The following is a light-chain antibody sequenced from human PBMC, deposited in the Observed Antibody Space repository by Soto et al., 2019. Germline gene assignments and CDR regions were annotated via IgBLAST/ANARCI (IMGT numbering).Light chain of an antibody. CDR3: QQANSFPYT. CDR1: QGISNW. Sequence: DIQMTQSPSSVSASVGDRVTITCRASQGISNWLDWYQQKAGKAPKLMIYATSTLQSGVPSRFRGSGSGTEFTLTISILQPEYVATYYCQQANSFPYTFGQGTKLEIK. CDR2: ATS. V-gene: IGKV1-12*01. J-gene: IGKJ2*01.